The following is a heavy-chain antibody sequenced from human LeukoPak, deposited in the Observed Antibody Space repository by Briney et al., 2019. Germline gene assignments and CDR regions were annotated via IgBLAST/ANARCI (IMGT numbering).Heavy chain of an antibody. CDR1: GYTFTIHY. CDR2: INPSGGST. CDR3: ARQGGYSSAIGKGY. Sequence: ASVKVSCKASGYTFTIHYMYWVRQAPGQGLEWMGVINPSGGSTTYAQKFQGRVTLTRDTSTRTVYMELRSLRSDDTAVYYCARQGGYSSAIGKGYWGQGTLVTVSS. V-gene: IGHV1-46*01. J-gene: IGHJ4*02. D-gene: IGHD6-19*01.